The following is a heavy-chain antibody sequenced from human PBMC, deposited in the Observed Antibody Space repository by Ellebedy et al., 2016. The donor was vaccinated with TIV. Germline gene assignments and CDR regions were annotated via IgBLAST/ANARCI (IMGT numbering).Heavy chain of an antibody. Sequence: GESLKISXAASGFTFSSYAMSWVRQAPGKGLEWVSAISGSGGSTYYADSVKGRFTISRDNSKNTLYLQMNSLRAEDTAVYYCAMTPDTSGYYFDYWGQGTLVTVSS. V-gene: IGHV3-23*01. J-gene: IGHJ4*02. D-gene: IGHD3-22*01. CDR3: AMTPDTSGYYFDY. CDR1: GFTFSSYA. CDR2: ISGSGGST.